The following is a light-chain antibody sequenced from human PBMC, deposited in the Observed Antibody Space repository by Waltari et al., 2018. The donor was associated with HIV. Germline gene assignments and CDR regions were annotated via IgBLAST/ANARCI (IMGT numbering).Light chain of an antibody. CDR1: TSNISAGSP. CDR3: QSYDNSLSGQV. Sequence: QSVLTPPPSALGPPGQGVTLSCPGTTSNISAGSPVRWSQQLPGAAPKLVIYANNNRPSGVPDRFSGSKSGTSASLAITGLQAEDEADYYCQSYDNSLSGQVFGTGTKVTVL. J-gene: IGLJ1*01. V-gene: IGLV1-40*01. CDR2: ANN.